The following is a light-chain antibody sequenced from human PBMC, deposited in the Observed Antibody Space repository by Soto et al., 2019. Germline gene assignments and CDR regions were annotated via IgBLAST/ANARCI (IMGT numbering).Light chain of an antibody. CDR2: GAS. CDR3: QQYSSAPLT. Sequence: EIVLSQSPGTLSLSLGERATLSCRATQSVSNSYLAWYQQKPGQAPRLLIYGASSRATGIPDRFSGSGSGTDFTLTISRLEPEDFAVYYCQQYSSAPLTFGQATKVEIK. J-gene: IGKJ1*01. V-gene: IGKV3-20*01. CDR1: QSVSNSY.